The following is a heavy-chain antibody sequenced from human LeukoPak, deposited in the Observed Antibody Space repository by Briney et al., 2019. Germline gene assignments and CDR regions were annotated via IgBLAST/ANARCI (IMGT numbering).Heavy chain of an antibody. CDR3: ARSAVFGGSWHVTS. D-gene: IGHD6-13*01. CDR1: GGSLSSSSYY. CDR2: IYHSGST. V-gene: IGHV4-39*07. Sequence: PSGTLSLTCTVSGGSLSSSSYYWGWIRQPPGKGLEWIGSIYHSGSTHYNPSLKSRVTISVDTSKNQFSLKLSYVTAADTAVYFCARSAVFGGSWHVTSWGQGTLVTVSS. J-gene: IGHJ5*02.